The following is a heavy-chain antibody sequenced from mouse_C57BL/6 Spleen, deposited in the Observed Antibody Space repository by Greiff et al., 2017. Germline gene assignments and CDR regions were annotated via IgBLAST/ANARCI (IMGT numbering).Heavy chain of an antibody. CDR1: GYTFTSYW. CDR2: IYPGSGST. Sequence: QVQLQQSGTVLARPGASVKMSCKASGYTFTSYWITWVKQRPGQGLEWIGDIYPGSGSTNYNEKFKSKATLTVDTSSSTAYMQLSSLTSEDSAVYYCARATSSVFDYWGQGTTLTVSS. V-gene: IGHV1-55*01. J-gene: IGHJ2*01. CDR3: ARATSSVFDY.